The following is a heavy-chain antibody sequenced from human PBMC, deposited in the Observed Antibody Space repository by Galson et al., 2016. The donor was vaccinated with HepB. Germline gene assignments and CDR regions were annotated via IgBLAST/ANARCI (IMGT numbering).Heavy chain of an antibody. J-gene: IGHJ4*02. D-gene: IGHD4-11*01. CDR1: GFTFSDYY. Sequence: SLRLSCAASGFTFSDYYMTWIRQAPGKGLEWVSYNSITSSGSYTNYADSVKGRFTISTDNAKNSLYLQMNSLGAEDTAVYYCARASYYSNFDYWGQGILVTVSS. CDR3: ARASYYSNFDY. V-gene: IGHV3-11*06. CDR2: NSITSSGSYT.